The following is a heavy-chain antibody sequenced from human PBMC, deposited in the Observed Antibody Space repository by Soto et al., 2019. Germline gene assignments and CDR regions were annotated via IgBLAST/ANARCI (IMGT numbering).Heavy chain of an antibody. CDR3: ARHEGPLGSSGTALDY. Sequence: QLQRQESGPGLVKPSETLSLTCTVSGGSISSSSYYWGWIRQPPGKGLEWIGSIYYSGSTYYNPSLKSRVTISVDTSKNQFSLKLSSVTAADTAVYYCARHEGPLGSSGTALDYWGQGTLVTVSS. V-gene: IGHV4-39*01. J-gene: IGHJ4*02. D-gene: IGHD6-13*01. CDR2: IYYSGST. CDR1: GGSISSSSYY.